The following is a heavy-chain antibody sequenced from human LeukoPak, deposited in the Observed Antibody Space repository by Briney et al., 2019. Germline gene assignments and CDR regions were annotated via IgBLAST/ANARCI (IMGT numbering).Heavy chain of an antibody. CDR3: AKYGRISRYYFDY. Sequence: GGSLRLSCAASGFSFSSDAMSWVRQAPGKGLECVSIISGNGDRTYYADSVKGRFTISRDNSKNTLYLQVNSLRAEDTAVYYCAKYGRISRYYFDYWGQGTLVTVSS. J-gene: IGHJ4*02. CDR2: ISGNGDRT. CDR1: GFSFSSDA. V-gene: IGHV3-23*01. D-gene: IGHD2-15*01.